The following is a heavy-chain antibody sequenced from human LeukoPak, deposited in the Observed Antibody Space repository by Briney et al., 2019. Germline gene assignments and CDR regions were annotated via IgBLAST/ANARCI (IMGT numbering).Heavy chain of an antibody. V-gene: IGHV3-30-3*01. CDR2: ISYDGSNK. Sequence: GGSLRLSCAASGFTFSSYAMHWVRQAPGKGLEWVAVISYDGSNKYYADSVKGRFTISRDNSKNKLYLQMNSLRAEDKAVYYCARDNGPYYDSLKAFDYWGQGTLVTVSS. D-gene: IGHD3-22*01. J-gene: IGHJ4*02. CDR1: GFTFSSYA. CDR3: ARDNGPYYDSLKAFDY.